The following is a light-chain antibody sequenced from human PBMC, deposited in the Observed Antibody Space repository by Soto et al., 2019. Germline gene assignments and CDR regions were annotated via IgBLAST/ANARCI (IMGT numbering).Light chain of an antibody. V-gene: IGKV1-5*01. J-gene: IGKJ4*01. Sequence: DIQMTQSPSTLSASVGDRVTITCRASQSISSWLAWYHQKPGKAPKLLIYDASSLESGVPSRFSGSGSGTEFTLTISGLQPDDFATYYCQQYNSYPLTFGGGT. CDR3: QQYNSYPLT. CDR1: QSISSW. CDR2: DAS.